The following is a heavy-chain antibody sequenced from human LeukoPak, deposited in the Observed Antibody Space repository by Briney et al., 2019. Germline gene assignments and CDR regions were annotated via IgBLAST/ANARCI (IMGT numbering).Heavy chain of an antibody. CDR2: ISGSSTYI. CDR1: GFTFSRYT. Sequence: PGGSLRLSCAASGFTFSRYTMNWVRQAPGKGLEWVSSISGSSTYIYYADSVKGRFTISRDNAKNSLYLQMNSLRAEDTAVYYCARDVYTTVTTPNYYYYYMDVWGKGTTVTISS. D-gene: IGHD4-17*01. CDR3: ARDVYTTVTTPNYYYYYMDV. V-gene: IGHV3-21*01. J-gene: IGHJ6*03.